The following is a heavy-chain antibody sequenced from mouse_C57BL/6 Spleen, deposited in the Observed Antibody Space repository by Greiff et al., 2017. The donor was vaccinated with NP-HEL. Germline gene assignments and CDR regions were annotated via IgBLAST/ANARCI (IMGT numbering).Heavy chain of an antibody. Sequence: VQLQQSGPVLVKPGASVKMSCKASGYTFTDYYMNWVKQSHGKSLEWIGVINPYNGGTSYNQKFKGKATLTVDKSSSTAYMELNSLTSEDSAVYYCARSPSYGNYSAWFAYWGQGTLVTVSA. V-gene: IGHV1-19*01. CDR2: INPYNGGT. CDR1: GYTFTDYY. J-gene: IGHJ3*01. CDR3: ARSPSYGNYSAWFAY. D-gene: IGHD2-1*01.